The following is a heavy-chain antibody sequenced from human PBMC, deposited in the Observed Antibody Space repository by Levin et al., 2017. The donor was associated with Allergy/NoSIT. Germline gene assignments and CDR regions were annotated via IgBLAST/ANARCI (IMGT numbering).Heavy chain of an antibody. D-gene: IGHD2-8*02. CDR2: ISPSSRYT. CDR1: GFAFSDYN. Sequence: GGSLRLSCAASGFAFSDYNMNWVRQAPGKGLEWVSSISPSSRYTYYADSVKGRFTISRDNAKQSLFLQMNSLRAEDTAVYYCASDSIKQVVLDASRWFDPWGQGTLVTVSS. J-gene: IGHJ5*02. CDR3: ASDSIKQVVLDASRWFDP. V-gene: IGHV3-21*01.